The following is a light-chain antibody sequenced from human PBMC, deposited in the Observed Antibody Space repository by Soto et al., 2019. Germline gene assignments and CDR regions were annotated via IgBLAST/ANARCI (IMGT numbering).Light chain of an antibody. V-gene: IGKV2-30*01. CDR2: KVS. CDR1: QSLVYTDGDTY. CDR3: MQGTPLPLT. Sequence: DVVMTQSPLSLPVTLGQPASISCRSSQSLVYTDGDTYLHWFQQRLGQSPRRLIYKVSNRDSGVPDRFSGSGSGTDFTLKISRVEAEDVGVYYCMQGTPLPLTFGGGTKVEIK. J-gene: IGKJ4*01.